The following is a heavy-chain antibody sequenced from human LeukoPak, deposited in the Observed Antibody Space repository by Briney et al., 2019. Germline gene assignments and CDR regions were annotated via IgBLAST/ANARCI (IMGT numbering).Heavy chain of an antibody. CDR3: AREYGSERPPDY. V-gene: IGHV4-34*01. CDR1: GGSFSGYY. CDR2: INHSGST. Sequence: SETLSLTCAVYGGSFSGYYWSWIRQPPGKGLEWIGEINHSGSTNYNPSLKSRVTISVDTSKNQFSLKLTSVTAADTALYYCAREYGSERPPDYWGQGTLVTVSS. D-gene: IGHD3-10*01. J-gene: IGHJ4*02.